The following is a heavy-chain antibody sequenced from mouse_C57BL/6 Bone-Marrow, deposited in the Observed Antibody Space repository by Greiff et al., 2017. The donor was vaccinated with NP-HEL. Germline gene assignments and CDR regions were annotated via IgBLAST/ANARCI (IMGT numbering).Heavy chain of an antibody. Sequence: VMLVESGAELARPGASVKLSCKASGYTFTSYGISWVKQRTGQGLEWIGEIYPRSGNTYYNEKFKGKATLTADKSSSTAYMELRSLTSEDSAVYFCARGHYYGSSYGYFDYWGQGTTLTVSS. CDR3: ARGHYYGSSYGYFDY. J-gene: IGHJ2*01. D-gene: IGHD1-1*01. CDR1: GYTFTSYG. V-gene: IGHV1-81*01. CDR2: IYPRSGNT.